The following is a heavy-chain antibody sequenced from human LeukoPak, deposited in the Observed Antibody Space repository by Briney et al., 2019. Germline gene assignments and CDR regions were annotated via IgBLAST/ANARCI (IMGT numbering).Heavy chain of an antibody. CDR1: GGSISGDY. V-gene: IGHV4-59*12. J-gene: IGHJ4*02. CDR3: ARWGSNMAREKGDH. Sequence: SETLSLTCTVSGGSISGDYWSWIRQSPGKGLEWIAYIHYSGSTSYNPSLKSRVTISVDTSKNQFSVKMSSVTAADTAVYYCARWGSNMAREKGDHWGQGTLVTVSS. D-gene: IGHD3-10*01. CDR2: IHYSGST.